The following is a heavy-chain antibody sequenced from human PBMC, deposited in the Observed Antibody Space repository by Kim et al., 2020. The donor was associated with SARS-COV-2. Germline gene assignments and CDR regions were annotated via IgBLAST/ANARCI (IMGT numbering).Heavy chain of an antibody. Sequence: GGSLRLSCAASGFTFSSYSMNWVRQAPGKGLEWVSSISSSSSYIYYADSVKGRFTISRDNAKNSLYLQMNSLRAEDTAVYYCAVTTVTTPYYYGMDVWGQGTTVTVSS. CDR2: ISSSSSYI. CDR1: GFTFSSYS. J-gene: IGHJ6*02. D-gene: IGHD4-17*01. V-gene: IGHV3-21*01. CDR3: AVTTVTTPYYYGMDV.